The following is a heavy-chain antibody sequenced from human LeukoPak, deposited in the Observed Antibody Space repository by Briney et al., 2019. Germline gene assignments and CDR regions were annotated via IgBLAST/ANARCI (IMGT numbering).Heavy chain of an antibody. D-gene: IGHD3-22*01. CDR2: INHSGST. V-gene: IGHV4-34*01. CDR1: GGSFSGYY. Sequence: SETLSLTCAVYGGSFSGYYWSWIRQPPGKGLEWIGEINHSGSTNYNPSLKSRVTISVDTSKNQFSLKLSSVTAADTAVYYCARGRAPLGYYYDSSGYYYWGQGTLVTVS. CDR3: ARGRAPLGYYYDSSGYYY. J-gene: IGHJ4*02.